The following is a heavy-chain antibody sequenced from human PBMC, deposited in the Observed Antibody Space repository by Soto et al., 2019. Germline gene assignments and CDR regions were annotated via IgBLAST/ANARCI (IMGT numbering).Heavy chain of an antibody. Sequence: SETLSLTCAVYGGSFSGYYWSWIRQPPGKGLEWIGEINHSGSTNYNPSLKSRVTISVDTSKNQFSLKLSSVTAADTAVYYCARANLRVYYYDSSGYQKRWFDPWGQGTLVTVSS. V-gene: IGHV4-34*01. CDR3: ARANLRVYYYDSSGYQKRWFDP. CDR2: INHSGST. D-gene: IGHD3-22*01. CDR1: GGSFSGYY. J-gene: IGHJ5*02.